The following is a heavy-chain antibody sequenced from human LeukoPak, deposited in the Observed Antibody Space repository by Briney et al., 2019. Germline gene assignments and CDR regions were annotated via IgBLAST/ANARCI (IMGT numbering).Heavy chain of an antibody. CDR3: AKAEEINYDILTPSSW. CDR1: GFTFSSYG. CDR2: ISYDGSNK. V-gene: IGHV3-30*18. Sequence: GGSLRLSCAASGFTFSSYGMHWVRQAPGKGLEWVAVISYDGSNKYYADSVKGRFTISRDNSKNTLYLQMNSLRAEDTAVYYCAKAEEINYDILTPSSWWGQGTLVTVSS. D-gene: IGHD3-9*01. J-gene: IGHJ4*02.